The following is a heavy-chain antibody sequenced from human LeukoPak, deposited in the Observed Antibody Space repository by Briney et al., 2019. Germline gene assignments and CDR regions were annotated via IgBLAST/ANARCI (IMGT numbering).Heavy chain of an antibody. CDR3: ARDGDGGNANYYYYMDV. V-gene: IGHV4-31*03. J-gene: IGHJ6*03. CDR1: GGSISSGGYY. CDR2: IYYSGST. Sequence: SQTLSLTCTVSGGSISSGGYYWSWIRQHPGTGLEWIGYIYYSGSTYYNPSLKSRVTISVDTSKNQFSLKLSSVTAADTAVYYCARDGDGGNANYYYYMDVWGKGTTLTVSS. D-gene: IGHD4-23*01.